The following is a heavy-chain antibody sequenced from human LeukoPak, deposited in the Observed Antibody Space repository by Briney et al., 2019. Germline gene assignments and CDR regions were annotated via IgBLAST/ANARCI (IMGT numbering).Heavy chain of an antibody. CDR3: ARENTGSYREFDY. V-gene: IGHV4-4*07. CDR1: GGFISSYY. CDR2: IYSGGST. Sequence: SETLSLTCTVSGGFISSYYWSWIRQPAGKGLEWIGRIYSGGSTNYNPSLKSRVTMSVDSSNNQFSLKLSSVTAADTAVFYCARENTGSYREFDYWGQGTLVTVSS. D-gene: IGHD1-26*01. J-gene: IGHJ4*02.